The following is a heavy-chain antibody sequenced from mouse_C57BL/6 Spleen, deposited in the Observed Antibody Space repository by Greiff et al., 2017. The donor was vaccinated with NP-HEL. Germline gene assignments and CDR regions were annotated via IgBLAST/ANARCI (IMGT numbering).Heavy chain of an antibody. CDR2: ISNLAYSI. CDR1: GFTFSDYG. Sequence: EVQLVESGGGLVQPGGSLKLSCAASGFTFSDYGMAWVRQAPRKGPEWVAFISNLAYSIYYADTVTGRFTISRATAKNTLYLEMSSLRSEDTAVYYCARAGTGYLDYWGQGTTLTVSS. J-gene: IGHJ2*01. CDR3: ARAGTGYLDY. V-gene: IGHV5-15*01. D-gene: IGHD4-1*01.